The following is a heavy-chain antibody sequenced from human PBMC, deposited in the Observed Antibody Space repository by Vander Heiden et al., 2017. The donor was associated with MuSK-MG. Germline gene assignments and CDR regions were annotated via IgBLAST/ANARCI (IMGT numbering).Heavy chain of an antibody. CDR2: IHYSGST. V-gene: IGHV4-31*03. J-gene: IGHJ5*02. CDR3: AREDRSENRCFDP. CDR1: GGSISSGGVY. Sequence: QVQLQESGPGLVKPSQTLSLTCTVSGGSISSGGVYWTWIRQHPGKGLEWIGYIHYSGSTYYNPSLKSRLIISVDTSKNQFSLRLSSVTAADTAIYYCAREDRSENRCFDPWGQGTLVTVSS.